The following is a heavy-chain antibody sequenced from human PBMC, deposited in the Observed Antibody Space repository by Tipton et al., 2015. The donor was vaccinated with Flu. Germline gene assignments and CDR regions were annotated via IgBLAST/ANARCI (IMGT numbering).Heavy chain of an antibody. Sequence: SLRLSCAASGFTVSSNYMSWVRQAPGKGLEWVSVIYSGGGTYYADSVEGRFTISRDNAKNSLYLQMNSLRAEDTAVYYCARGSYCGGDCYEPWGQGTLVTVSS. CDR1: GFTVSSNY. V-gene: IGHV3-53*01. J-gene: IGHJ5*02. CDR2: IYSGGGT. CDR3: ARGSYCGGDCYEP. D-gene: IGHD2-21*01.